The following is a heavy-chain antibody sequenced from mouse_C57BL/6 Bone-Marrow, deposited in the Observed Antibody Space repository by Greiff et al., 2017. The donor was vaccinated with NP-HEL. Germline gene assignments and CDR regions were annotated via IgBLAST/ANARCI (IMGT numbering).Heavy chain of an antibody. D-gene: IGHD3-3*01. CDR1: GFTFSNYW. Sequence: EVQLQESGGGLVQPGGSMKLSCVASGFTFSNYWMNWVRQSPEKGLEWVAQIRLKADNYATHYAESVKGRFTISRDDSKSSVYLQMNNLRAEDTGIYYCTGGAGKDYFDYWGQGTTLTVSS. CDR3: TGGAGKDYFDY. V-gene: IGHV6-3*01. CDR2: IRLKADNYAT. J-gene: IGHJ2*01.